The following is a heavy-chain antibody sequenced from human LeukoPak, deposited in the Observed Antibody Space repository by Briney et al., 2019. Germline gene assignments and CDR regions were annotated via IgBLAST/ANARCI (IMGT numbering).Heavy chain of an antibody. CDR2: INPSGGST. CDR1: GYTFTSYY. V-gene: IGHV1-46*01. CDR3: ARTTEGYAGGPGYSYYYYMDV. Sequence: ASVKVSCKASGYTFTSYYMHWVRQAPGEGLEWMGIINPSGGSTSYAQKFQGRVTMTTDTSTSTAYMELRSLRSDDTAVYYCARTTEGYAGGPGYSYYYYMDVWGKGTTVTISS. J-gene: IGHJ6*03. D-gene: IGHD5-12*01.